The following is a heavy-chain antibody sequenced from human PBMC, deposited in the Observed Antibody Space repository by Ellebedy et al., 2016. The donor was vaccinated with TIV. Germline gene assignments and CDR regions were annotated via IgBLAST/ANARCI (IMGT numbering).Heavy chain of an antibody. CDR1: GFTFSTYS. J-gene: IGHJ6*03. CDR2: ISGSGNTK. D-gene: IGHD2-8*01. V-gene: IGHV3-48*04. Sequence: PGGSLRLSCTDSGFTFSTYSMNWVRQAPGKGLEWVSYISGSGNTKYYTDSVKGRFTISRDNAKNSLYLHMNNLRAEDTAVYYCARVRSVYYYMDVWGKGTTVTVSS. CDR3: ARVRSVYYYMDV.